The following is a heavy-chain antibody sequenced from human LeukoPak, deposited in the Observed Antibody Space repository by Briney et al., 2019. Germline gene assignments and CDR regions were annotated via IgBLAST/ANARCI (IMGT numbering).Heavy chain of an antibody. CDR3: ARDSIVRPYYYDSSGYPKTGFDY. D-gene: IGHD3-22*01. Sequence: SETLSLTCTVSGGSVSSGSYYWSWIRQPPGKGLEWIGYIYYSGSTNYSPSLKSRVTISVDTSKNQFSLKLSSVTAADTAVYYCARDSIVRPYYYDSSGYPKTGFDYWGQGTLVTVSS. V-gene: IGHV4-61*01. J-gene: IGHJ4*02. CDR1: GGSVSSGSYY. CDR2: IYYSGST.